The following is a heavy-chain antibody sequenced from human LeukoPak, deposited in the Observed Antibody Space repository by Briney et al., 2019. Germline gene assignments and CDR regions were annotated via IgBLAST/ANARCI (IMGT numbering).Heavy chain of an antibody. CDR1: GFTFTSYG. V-gene: IGHV3-30*02. Sequence: GGSLRLSCAASGFTFTSYGMHWVRQAPGKGLEWVAFIRYDGSNKYYADSVKGRFTISRDNSKNTLYLQMSSLRAEDTAVYYCAEDPRGSGSSFDYWGQGTLVTVSS. D-gene: IGHD3-10*01. J-gene: IGHJ4*02. CDR2: IRYDGSNK. CDR3: AEDPRGSGSSFDY.